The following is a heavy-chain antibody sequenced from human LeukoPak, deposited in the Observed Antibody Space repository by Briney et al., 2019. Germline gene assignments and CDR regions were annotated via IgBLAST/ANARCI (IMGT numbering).Heavy chain of an antibody. CDR2: ISSSSSTI. CDR3: ARDFVTPIFRAHYYFMDV. D-gene: IGHD3-3*01. J-gene: IGHJ6*03. V-gene: IGHV3-48*01. Sequence: PGGSLRLSCAASGFTFSSYSMNWVRQAPGKGLEWVSYISSSSSTIYYADSVKGRFTISRDNAKNSLYLQMNSLRAEDTAVYYCARDFVTPIFRAHYYFMDVWGKGTTVTVSS. CDR1: GFTFSSYS.